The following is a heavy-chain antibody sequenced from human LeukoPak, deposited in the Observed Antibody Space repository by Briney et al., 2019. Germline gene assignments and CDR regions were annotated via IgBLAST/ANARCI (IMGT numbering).Heavy chain of an antibody. CDR1: GFTFSTYA. V-gene: IGHV3-23*01. CDR2: VSGTGGRT. CDR3: VREVDWKYAFDY. D-gene: IGHD1-7*01. Sequence: GGSLRLSCAASGFTFSTYAMSWVRQAPGKGLEWVSVVSGTGGRTYYADSVKGRFTISRDNSKNTLYLQMNSLRAEDTALYYCVREVDWKYAFDYWGRGTLVTVSS. J-gene: IGHJ4*02.